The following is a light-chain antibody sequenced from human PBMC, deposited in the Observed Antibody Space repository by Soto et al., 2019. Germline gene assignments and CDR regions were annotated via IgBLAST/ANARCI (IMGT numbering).Light chain of an antibody. CDR3: QQYNNWPLYT. V-gene: IGKV3-15*01. J-gene: IGKJ2*01. Sequence: EIVMTQSPATLSVSPGERATLSCRASQSVSSNLAWYQQKSGQAPRLLIYGASTRATGIPARFSGSGSGTEFTLTISRLQSEDFAVYYCQQYNNWPLYTFGQGTKLEIK. CDR2: GAS. CDR1: QSVSSN.